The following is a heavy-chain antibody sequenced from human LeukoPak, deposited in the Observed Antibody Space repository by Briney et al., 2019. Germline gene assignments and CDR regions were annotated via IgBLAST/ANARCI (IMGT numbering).Heavy chain of an antibody. J-gene: IGHJ4*02. CDR2: ISAYNGNT. CDR3: AGLPFGPYDSSGYYPATRYYFDY. V-gene: IGHV1-18*01. D-gene: IGHD3-22*01. CDR1: GYTFTSYG. Sequence: ASVKVSCKASGYTFTSYGISWVRQAPGQGLEWMGWISAYNGNTHYAQKLQGRVTMTTDTSTSTAYMELRSLRSDDTAVYYCAGLPFGPYDSSGYYPATRYYFDYWGQGTLVTVSS.